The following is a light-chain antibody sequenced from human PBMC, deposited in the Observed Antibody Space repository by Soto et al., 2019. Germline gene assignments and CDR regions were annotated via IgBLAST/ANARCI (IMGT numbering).Light chain of an antibody. CDR2: DAS. V-gene: IGKV3-11*01. Sequence: EIVLTQSPVTLSLSPGERATLSCRASQSVSGYVAWYQQKPGQAPRLLIYDASSRANGIPARFTGSGSGTDFSLTISSLEPEDFAVYYCQQRSNWPITFGQGTRLEIK. CDR3: QQRSNWPIT. J-gene: IGKJ5*01. CDR1: QSVSGY.